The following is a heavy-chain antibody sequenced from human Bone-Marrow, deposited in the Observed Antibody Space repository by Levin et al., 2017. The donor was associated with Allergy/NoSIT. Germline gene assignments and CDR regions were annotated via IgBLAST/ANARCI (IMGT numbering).Heavy chain of an antibody. D-gene: IGHD1-7*01. Sequence: SETLSLTCPVSGGSIRDSSSFWAWIRQSPGKGLEWIGSIYYSGTTYDNPSLSSRVTISVDRSENSFSLRLSSVTAADTAVYYCVRGKSITAWNYFDPWGQGILVIVSS. CDR2: IYYSGTT. J-gene: IGHJ5*02. CDR3: VRGKSITAWNYFDP. V-gene: IGHV4-39*02. CDR1: GGSIRDSSSF.